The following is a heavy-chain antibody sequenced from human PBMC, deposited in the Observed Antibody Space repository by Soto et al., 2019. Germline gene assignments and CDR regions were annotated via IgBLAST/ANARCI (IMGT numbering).Heavy chain of an antibody. V-gene: IGHV1-69*01. CDR3: ARDGPYYYDSSGYPNWFDP. CDR2: IIPIFGTA. CDR1: GGTFSSYA. D-gene: IGHD3-22*01. Sequence: QVQLVQSGAEVKKPGSSVKVSCKASGGTFSSYAISWVRQAPGQGLEWMGGIIPIFGTANYAQKFQGRVTITADASARAAYMELSSLRSEDTAVYYCARDGPYYYDSSGYPNWFDPWGQGTLVTVSS. J-gene: IGHJ5*02.